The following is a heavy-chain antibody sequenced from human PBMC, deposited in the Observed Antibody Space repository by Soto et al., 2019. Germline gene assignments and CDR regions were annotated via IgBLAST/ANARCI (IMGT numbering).Heavy chain of an antibody. CDR1: GFTFSDHY. CDR2: ISTGGAIR. D-gene: IGHD6-13*01. Sequence: PGGSLRLSCVASGFTFSDHYMSWIRQAPGKGLEWVSYISTGGAIRYYADSVRGRFTISRDNAKNSLYLQMNSLRAEDTAVYYSARGRRQLDYWGQGTLVTVSS. CDR3: ARGRRQLDY. V-gene: IGHV3-11*01. J-gene: IGHJ4*02.